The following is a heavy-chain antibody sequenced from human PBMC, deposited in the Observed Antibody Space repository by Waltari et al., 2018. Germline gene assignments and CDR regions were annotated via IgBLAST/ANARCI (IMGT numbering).Heavy chain of an antibody. Sequence: QLQLQESGPGLVKPSGTLSLTCAVSGDSMSSTYCWIWVRQPPGKGLEWMGQVRGDGKTNYNPSFASRVTISLDTYNKQFSLKVTSATAADTAVYYCARDRGRGLYLDSWGPGILVTVSP. J-gene: IGHJ4*02. CDR3: ARDRGRGLYLDS. V-gene: IGHV4-4*02. CDR2: VRGDGKT. CDR1: GDSMSSTYC. D-gene: IGHD2-15*01.